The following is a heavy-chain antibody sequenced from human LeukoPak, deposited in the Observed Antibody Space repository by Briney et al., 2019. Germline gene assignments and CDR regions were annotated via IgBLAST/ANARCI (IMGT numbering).Heavy chain of an antibody. CDR2: ISSNGGST. CDR3: ARGPRSGNTLRDY. Sequence: GGSLRLSCAASGFTFSSYAMHWVRQAPGKGLEYVSAISSNGGSTYYANSVKGRFTISRDNSKNTLYLQMGSLRAEDMAVYYCARGPRSGNTLRDYWGQGTLVTVSS. CDR1: GFTFSSYA. V-gene: IGHV3-64*01. D-gene: IGHD1-26*01. J-gene: IGHJ4*02.